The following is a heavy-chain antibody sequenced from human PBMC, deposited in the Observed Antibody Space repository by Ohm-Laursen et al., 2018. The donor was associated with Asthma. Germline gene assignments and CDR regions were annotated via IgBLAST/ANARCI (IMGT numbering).Heavy chain of an antibody. D-gene: IGHD2-8*01. J-gene: IGHJ4*02. CDR2: IYYSGST. V-gene: IGHV4-31*03. Sequence: SQTLSLTCTVSGGSISSGGYYWSWIRQHPGKGLEWIGYIYYSGSTYYNPSLKSRVTISVDTSKNQFSLKLSSVTAADTAVYYCASDCTNGVCRVGYWGQGTLVTVSS. CDR1: GGSISSGGYY. CDR3: ASDCTNGVCRVGY.